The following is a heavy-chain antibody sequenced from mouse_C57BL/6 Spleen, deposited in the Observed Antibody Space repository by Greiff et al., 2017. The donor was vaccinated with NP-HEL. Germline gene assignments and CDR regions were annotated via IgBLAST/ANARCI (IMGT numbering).Heavy chain of an antibody. D-gene: IGHD1-1*01. V-gene: IGHV5-6*02. J-gene: IGHJ2*01. CDR2: ISSGGSYT. CDR1: GFTFSSYG. Sequence: EVMLVESGGDLVKPGGSLKLSCAASGFTFSSYGMSWVRQTTDKRLEWVATISSGGSYTYYPDSVKGRFTISRDNAKKTLYLQMSSLKSEDTAMYYCARQQLLRSLFDYWGQGTTLTVSS. CDR3: ARQQLLRSLFDY.